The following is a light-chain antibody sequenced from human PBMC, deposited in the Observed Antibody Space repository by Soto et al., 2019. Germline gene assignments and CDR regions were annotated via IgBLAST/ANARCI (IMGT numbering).Light chain of an antibody. CDR1: QSLLHSNGYNY. CDR3: MQALQTPYT. Sequence: DIVMTQSPLSLPVTPGEPASISCRSSQSLLHSNGYNYLDWYLQKPGQSPQLLIYLGSNRASGVPDRFSGSGSGTDFTLKISGVEAEDVGVYYGMQALQTPYTFGQGTKLEIK. V-gene: IGKV2-28*01. J-gene: IGKJ2*01. CDR2: LGS.